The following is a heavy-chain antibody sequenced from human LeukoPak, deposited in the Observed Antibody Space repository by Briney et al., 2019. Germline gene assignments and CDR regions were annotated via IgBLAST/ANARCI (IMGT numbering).Heavy chain of an antibody. Sequence: KPSETLSLTCTVSGGSISCYYWSWIRQPPGKGLEWIGYIYYSGSTNYNPSLKSRVTISVDTSKNQFSLKLSSVTAADTAVYYCARAKEYQLLGFDYWGQGTLVTVSS. CDR1: GGSISCYY. CDR3: ARAKEYQLLGFDY. D-gene: IGHD2-2*01. J-gene: IGHJ4*02. CDR2: IYYSGST. V-gene: IGHV4-59*01.